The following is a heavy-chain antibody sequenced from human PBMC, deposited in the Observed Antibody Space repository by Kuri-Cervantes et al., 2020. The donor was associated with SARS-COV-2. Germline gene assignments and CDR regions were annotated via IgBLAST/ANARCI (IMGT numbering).Heavy chain of an antibody. V-gene: IGHV1-69*05. CDR1: GGTFSSYT. D-gene: IGHD1-26*01. Sequence: AVKVSCKASGGTFSSYTVSWVRQAPGEGLEWRGGIIPIFGTANYAQKFQERVTITRDMSTSTAYMELSSLRSEDTAVYYCAASLLNRIYYYYGMDVWGQGATVTVSS. CDR2: IIPIFGTA. CDR3: AASLLNRIYYYYGMDV. J-gene: IGHJ6*02.